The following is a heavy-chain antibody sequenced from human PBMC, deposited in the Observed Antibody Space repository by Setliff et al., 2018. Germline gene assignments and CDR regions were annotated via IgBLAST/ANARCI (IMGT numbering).Heavy chain of an antibody. Sequence: KASETLSLTCTVSGGSISSGSYYWSWIRRPAGKGLEWIGRIYSSGSTKYNPSLKSRVTISGDTSKNQFSLKLSSVTAADTAVYYCARGAPGWELLSWFDPWGQGTLVTVSS. J-gene: IGHJ5*02. CDR1: GGSISSGSYY. CDR3: ARGAPGWELLSWFDP. CDR2: IYSSGST. D-gene: IGHD1-26*01. V-gene: IGHV4-61*02.